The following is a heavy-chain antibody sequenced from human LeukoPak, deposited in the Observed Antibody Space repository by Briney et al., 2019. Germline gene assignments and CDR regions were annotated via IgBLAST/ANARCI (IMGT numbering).Heavy chain of an antibody. J-gene: IGHJ4*02. V-gene: IGHV3-21*06. Sequence: GGSLRLSCAASGFTFRSYSMKWVRQAPGKGLEWVSSISSSSSYIYYADSVKGRFTISRDNAKNLLYLQMNSLRAEDTAVYYCARHSDTGYSSSWYSTPFDYWGQGTLVTVSS. CDR3: ARHSDTGYSSSWYSTPFDY. CDR2: ISSSSSYI. CDR1: GFTFRSYS. D-gene: IGHD6-13*01.